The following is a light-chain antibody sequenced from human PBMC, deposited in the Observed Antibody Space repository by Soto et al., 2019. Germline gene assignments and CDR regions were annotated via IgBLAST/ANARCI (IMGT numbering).Light chain of an antibody. CDR2: RNN. Sequence: QAVLTQPPSASETPGQRVTISCSGSSSNIGINYVYWYQQLPGTAPKLLIYRNNQRPSGVPDRFSGSKSGTSASLAISGLRSEDEADYYCAAWDDSLSGWVFGGGTKVTVL. V-gene: IGLV1-47*01. J-gene: IGLJ3*02. CDR3: AAWDDSLSGWV. CDR1: SSNIGINY.